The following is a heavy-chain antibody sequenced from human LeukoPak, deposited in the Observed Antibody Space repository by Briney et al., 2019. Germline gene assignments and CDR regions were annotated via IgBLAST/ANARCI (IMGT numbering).Heavy chain of an antibody. J-gene: IGHJ4*02. V-gene: IGHV3-21*01. CDR1: GFTFSSYS. D-gene: IGHD3-16*02. Sequence: GGSLRLSCAASGFTFSSYSMNWVRQAPGKGLEWVSSISSSSSYIYYADSVKGRFTISRDNAKNSLYLQMNSLRAEDTAVYYCARDSSIHNYDYVWGSYPTFLYWGQGTLVTVSS. CDR2: ISSSSSYI. CDR3: ARDSSIHNYDYVWGSYPTFLY.